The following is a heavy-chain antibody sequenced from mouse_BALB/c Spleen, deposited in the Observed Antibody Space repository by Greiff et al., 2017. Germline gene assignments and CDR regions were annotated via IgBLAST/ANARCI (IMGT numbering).Heavy chain of an antibody. CDR3: AIYYRYDAWFAY. J-gene: IGHJ3*01. Sequence: QVQLKESGPGLVAPSQSLSITCTVSGFSLTSYGVHWVRQPPGKGLEWLGVIWAGGSTNYNSALMSRLSISKDNSKSQVFLKMNSLQTDDTAMYYCAIYYRYDAWFAYWGQGTLVTVSA. V-gene: IGHV2-9*02. D-gene: IGHD2-14*01. CDR1: GFSLTSYG. CDR2: IWAGGST.